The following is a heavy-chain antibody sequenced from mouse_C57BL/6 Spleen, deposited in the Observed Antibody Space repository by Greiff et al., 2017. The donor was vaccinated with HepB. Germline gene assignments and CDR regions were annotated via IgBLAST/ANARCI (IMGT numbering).Heavy chain of an antibody. J-gene: IGHJ2*01. V-gene: IGHV5-17*01. Sequence: EVKLMESGGGLVKPGGSLKLSCAASGFTFSDYGMHWVRQAPEKGLEWVAYISSGSSTIYYADTVKGRFTISRDNAKNTLCLQLTSLRSEDTAMYYCASTTVVPFDYWGQGTTLTVSS. CDR3: ASTTVVPFDY. CDR2: ISSGSSTI. CDR1: GFTFSDYG. D-gene: IGHD1-1*01.